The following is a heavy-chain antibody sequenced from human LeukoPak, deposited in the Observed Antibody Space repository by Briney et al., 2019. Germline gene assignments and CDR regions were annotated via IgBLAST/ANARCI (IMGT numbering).Heavy chain of an antibody. CDR3: ARGLPDYYDSSFPDY. J-gene: IGHJ4*02. D-gene: IGHD3-22*01. V-gene: IGHV1-2*02. CDR2: INPNSGGT. Sequence: ASVKVSCKASGYTFTGYYMHWVRQAPGQGLEWMGWINPNSGGTNYAQKFQGRVTMTRDTSISTAYMELSRLRSDDTAVYYCARGLPDYYDSSFPDYWGQGTLVTVSS. CDR1: GYTFTGYY.